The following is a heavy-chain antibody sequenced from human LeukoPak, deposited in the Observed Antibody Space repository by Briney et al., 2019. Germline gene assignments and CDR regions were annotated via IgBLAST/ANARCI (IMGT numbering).Heavy chain of an antibody. J-gene: IGHJ1*01. D-gene: IGHD6-6*01. CDR2: INHSGSP. CDR3: ARAHRSIAARPFYFQH. CDR1: GGSFSGYY. V-gene: IGHV4-34*01. Sequence: PSETLSLTCAVYGGSFSGYYWSWIRQPPGKGLEWIGEINHSGSPNYNPSLKSRVTISVDTSKNQFSLKLSSVTAADTAVYYCARAHRSIAARPFYFQHWGQGTLVTVSS.